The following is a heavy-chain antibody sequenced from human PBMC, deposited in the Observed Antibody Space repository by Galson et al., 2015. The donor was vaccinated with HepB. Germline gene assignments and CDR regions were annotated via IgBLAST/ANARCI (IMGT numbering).Heavy chain of an antibody. CDR1: GFTFSSYS. Sequence: SLRLSCAASGFTFSSYSMSWVRQAPGKGLEWVSYISSSSSPIYYADSVKGRFTISRDNAKNSLYLQMNSLRAEDTAVYYCAKISYGPKYFDHWGQGTLVTVSS. CDR3: AKISYGPKYFDH. V-gene: IGHV3-48*04. D-gene: IGHD5-18*01. CDR2: ISSSSSPI. J-gene: IGHJ4*02.